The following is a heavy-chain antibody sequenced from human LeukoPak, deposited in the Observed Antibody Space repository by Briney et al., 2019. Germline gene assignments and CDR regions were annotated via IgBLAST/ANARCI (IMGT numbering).Heavy chain of an antibody. CDR2: ISYDGSNR. CDR3: AKGYMVRGVKGFDY. V-gene: IGHV3-30*18. J-gene: IGHJ4*02. D-gene: IGHD3-10*01. CDR1: GFTFSSYA. Sequence: GGSLRLSCAASGFTFSSYAMSWVRQAPGKGLEWVAVISYDGSNRYYADSVKGRFTISRDNSKNTLYLQMNSLRAEDTAVYYCAKGYMVRGVKGFDYWGQGTLVTVSS.